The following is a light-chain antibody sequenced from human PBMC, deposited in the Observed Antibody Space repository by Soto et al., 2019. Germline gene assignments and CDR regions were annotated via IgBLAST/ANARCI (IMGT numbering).Light chain of an antibody. J-gene: IGLJ3*02. CDR2: KDS. CDR1: ALPKQY. CDR3: QSADSSGTYRV. V-gene: IGLV3-25*03. Sequence: SYELTQPPSVSVSPGQTARITCSGDALPKQYAYWYQQKPGQAPVLVIYKDSERPSGIPERFSGSSSGTTVTLTNSGVQAEDEADYYCQSADSSGTYRVFGGGTKVTVL.